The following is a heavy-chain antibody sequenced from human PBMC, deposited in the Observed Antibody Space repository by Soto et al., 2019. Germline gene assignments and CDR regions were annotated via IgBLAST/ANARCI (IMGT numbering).Heavy chain of an antibody. CDR3: AKTLLSTSWYGLHDY. CDR2: ISGSGGRT. D-gene: IGHD6-13*01. Sequence: GGSLRLSCAASEFTFSSYAMSWVRQAPNKGLEWVSTISGSGGRTYYADSAKGRFTISRDNSRNTLHLQMNSLRVEDTAVYYCAKTLLSTSWYGLHDYVSQGTLVTVSS. V-gene: IGHV3-23*01. CDR1: EFTFSSYA. J-gene: IGHJ4*02.